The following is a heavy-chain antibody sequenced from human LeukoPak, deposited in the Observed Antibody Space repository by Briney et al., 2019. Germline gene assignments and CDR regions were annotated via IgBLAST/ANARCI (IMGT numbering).Heavy chain of an antibody. CDR1: GLNFNNYA. V-gene: IGHV3-23*01. D-gene: IGHD7-27*01. CDR2: IYSSGATT. Sequence: GGSLRLSCAGSGLNFNNYAMTWVRQRPGKGLEWVSSIYSSGATTSYADSVKGRFTISRDRSNHTLYLRMDSLRGDDTALYFCAKIWGLHRLQNYMDVWGKGTTVTVSS. CDR3: AKIWGLHRLQNYMDV. J-gene: IGHJ6*03.